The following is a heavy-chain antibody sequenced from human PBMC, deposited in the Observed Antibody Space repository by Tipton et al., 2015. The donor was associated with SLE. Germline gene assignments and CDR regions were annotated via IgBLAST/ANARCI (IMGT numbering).Heavy chain of an antibody. CDR1: GFTFSSYR. D-gene: IGHD2-15*01. V-gene: IGHV3-7*03. CDR2: IKQDGSEK. J-gene: IGHJ4*02. Sequence: SLRLSCAASGFTFSSYRMHWVRQVPGKGLEWVANIKQDGSEKYYVDSVKGRFTISRDNANNSLYLQMNSLRAEDTAVYYCAKSQGLTLLRGEDIDYWGQGPLVTASS. CDR3: AKSQGLTLLRGEDIDY.